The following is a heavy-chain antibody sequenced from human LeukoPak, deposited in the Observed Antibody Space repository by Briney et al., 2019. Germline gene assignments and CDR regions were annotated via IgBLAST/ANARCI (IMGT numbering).Heavy chain of an antibody. CDR3: ARDGYIYDSSGPDAFDI. CDR1: GYTFTSYA. D-gene: IGHD3-22*01. J-gene: IGHJ3*02. Sequence: ASVKVSCKASGYTFTSYAMHWVRQAPGQGLEWMGWISAYNGDTNYAQKLQGRVTMTTDTSTSTAYMELRSLRSDDTAVYYCARDGYIYDSSGPDAFDIWGQGTMVTVSS. V-gene: IGHV1-18*01. CDR2: ISAYNGDT.